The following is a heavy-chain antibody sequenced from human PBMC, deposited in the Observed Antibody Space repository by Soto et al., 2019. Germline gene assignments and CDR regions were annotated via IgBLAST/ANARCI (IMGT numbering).Heavy chain of an antibody. CDR1: GGSISSSSYY. J-gene: IGHJ6*02. CDR2: IYYSGST. CDR3: ASPGPLRFLELYGMDV. Sequence: PSETLSLTCTVSGGSISSSSYYWGSIRQPPGKGLEWIGSIYYSGSTYYNPSLKSRVTISVDTSKNQFSLKLSSVTAADTAVYYCASPGPLRFLELYGMDVWGQGTTVS. V-gene: IGHV4-39*01. D-gene: IGHD3-3*01.